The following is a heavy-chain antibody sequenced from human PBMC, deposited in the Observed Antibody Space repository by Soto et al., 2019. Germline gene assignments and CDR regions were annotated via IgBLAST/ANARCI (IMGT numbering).Heavy chain of an antibody. D-gene: IGHD2-2*01. CDR3: ARGPMSCTSSSCPYFFDY. CDR1: GYTFTNYD. J-gene: IGHJ4*02. V-gene: IGHV1-8*01. Sequence: QVQLVQSGAEVKKPGASVKVSCKASGYTFTNYDINWVRQATGQGLEWMGWMNPNSGNSGYAQKFQGRVTMTRNTSMSTASMELSSLRSEDTAVYYCARGPMSCTSSSCPYFFDYWAEGTLFTVSS. CDR2: MNPNSGNS.